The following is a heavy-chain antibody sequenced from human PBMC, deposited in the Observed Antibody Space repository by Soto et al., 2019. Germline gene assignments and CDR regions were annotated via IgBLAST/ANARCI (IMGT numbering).Heavy chain of an antibody. V-gene: IGHV3-74*01. J-gene: IGHJ3*02. CDR3: AREAGYCSTTSCYRRAFDT. CDR2: INTEGDST. D-gene: IGHD2-2*01. Sequence: EVQLVESGGDLVQTGGSLRLSCAASGFTFTGHWMHWVRQVPGKGLVWVARINTEGDSTNYADSVKGRFTISRDSATNTVYLQMNGLGVDDTSVYFCAREAGYCSTTSCYRRAFDTWGQGTMVTVSS. CDR1: GFTFTGHW.